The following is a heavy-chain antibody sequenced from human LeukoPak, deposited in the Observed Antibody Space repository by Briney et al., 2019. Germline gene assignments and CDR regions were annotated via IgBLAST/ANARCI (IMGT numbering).Heavy chain of an antibody. Sequence: KPSETLSLTCTVSGGSISNYYWSWIRQPPGKGLEWIGYISYNGITNNNPSLKSGVTISVDTSKNQFSLKLTSVTAADTAVYYCARRTRLVGALYYFDYWGQGALVTVSS. CDR1: GGSISNYY. CDR3: ARRTRLVGALYYFDY. D-gene: IGHD1-26*01. V-gene: IGHV4-59*08. CDR2: ISYNGIT. J-gene: IGHJ4*02.